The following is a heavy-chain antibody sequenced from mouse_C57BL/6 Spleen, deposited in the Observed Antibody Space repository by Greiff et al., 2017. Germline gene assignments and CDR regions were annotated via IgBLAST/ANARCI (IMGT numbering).Heavy chain of an antibody. Sequence: EVQGVESGGGLVKPGGSLKLSCAASGFTFSSYTMSWVRQTPEQRLEWVATISGGGGNTYYPDSVKGRFTISRDNAKNTLYLQMSSLRSEDTAVYYCAREGLPPTRYFDVWGTGTTVTVSS. CDR3: AREGLPPTRYFDV. V-gene: IGHV5-9*04. CDR1: GFTFSSYT. CDR2: ISGGGGNT. J-gene: IGHJ1*03. D-gene: IGHD2-10*01.